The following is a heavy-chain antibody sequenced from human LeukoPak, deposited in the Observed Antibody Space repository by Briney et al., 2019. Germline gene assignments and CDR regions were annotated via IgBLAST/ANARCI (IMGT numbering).Heavy chain of an antibody. J-gene: IGHJ6*04. D-gene: IGHD2-2*01. Sequence: PGGSLRLSCAASGFTFSSYAMHWVRQAPGKGLEWVAVISYDGSNKYYADSVKGRFTISRDNSKNTLYLQMNSLRAEDTAVYYCAREYCSSTSCYLFYNYYYGMDVWGKGTTVTVSS. CDR1: GFTFSSYA. V-gene: IGHV3-30*04. CDR2: ISYDGSNK. CDR3: AREYCSSTSCYLFYNYYYGMDV.